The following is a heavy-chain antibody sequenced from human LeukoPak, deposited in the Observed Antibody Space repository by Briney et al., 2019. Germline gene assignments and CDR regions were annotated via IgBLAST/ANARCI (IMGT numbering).Heavy chain of an antibody. CDR3: ARAGHCTNGICYTPDFDY. Sequence: GGSLRLSCAASGFTFSSYWMSWVRQAPGKGLEWVSAITDSGGNTYYAAPVKGRFTISRDNSKNTLYLQMNSLRAEDTALYYCARAGHCTNGICYTPDFDYWGQGTLVTVSS. D-gene: IGHD2-8*01. J-gene: IGHJ4*02. CDR1: GFTFSSYW. V-gene: IGHV3-23*01. CDR2: ITDSGGNT.